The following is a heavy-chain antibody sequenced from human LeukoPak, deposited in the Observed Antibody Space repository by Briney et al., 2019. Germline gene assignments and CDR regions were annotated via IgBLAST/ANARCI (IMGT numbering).Heavy chain of an antibody. CDR2: IYYSGST. CDR1: GGSISTYY. J-gene: IGHJ3*02. D-gene: IGHD4-17*01. V-gene: IGHV4-59*08. Sequence: ASETLSLTCTVSGGSISTYYWTWLRQPPGKGLEWIGYIYYSGSTNYNPSLKSRVTMSLEPSKNQFSLKLTSVTAADTAVYYCARRFAVNPRDAFYIWGQGAIVTVSS. CDR3: ARRFAVNPRDAFYI.